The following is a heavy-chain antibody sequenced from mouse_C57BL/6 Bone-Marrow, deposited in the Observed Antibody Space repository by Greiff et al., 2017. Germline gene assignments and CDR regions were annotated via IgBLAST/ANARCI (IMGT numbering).Heavy chain of an antibody. J-gene: IGHJ2*01. D-gene: IGHD5-1*01. CDR1: GYTFTTYP. CDR2: FHPYNDDT. Sequence: VQLQQSAAELVKPGASVKMSCKASGYTFTTYPIEWMKQNHGKSLEWIGNFHPYNDDTTYNEKFKGKATLTVEKSSNTVYLELSRLTSDDSAVYYCARSSTFFYYFDYWGQGTTLTVSS. V-gene: IGHV1-47*01. CDR3: ARSSTFFYYFDY.